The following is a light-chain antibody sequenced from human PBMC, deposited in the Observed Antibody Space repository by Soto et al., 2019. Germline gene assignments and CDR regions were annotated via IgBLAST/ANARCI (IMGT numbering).Light chain of an antibody. J-gene: IGKJ5*01. CDR2: GAS. Sequence: DIVLTQSPGTLSLSPGERATLSCRAIQSVSSSFVAWFQQKAGQAPRLLIYGASSRATGIPDRFSGSGSGTHFTLTISRLEPGDFAVYYCQHFGGTTFTFGQGTRLEIK. CDR1: QSVSSSF. V-gene: IGKV3-20*01. CDR3: QHFGGTTFT.